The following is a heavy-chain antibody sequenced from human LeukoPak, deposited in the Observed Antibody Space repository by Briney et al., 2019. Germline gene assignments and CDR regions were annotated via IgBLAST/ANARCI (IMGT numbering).Heavy chain of an antibody. CDR1: GGSISSYY. CDR2: IYYSGST. Sequence: SETLSLTCTVSGGSISSYYWSWIRQPPGKGLGWIGYIYYSGSTNYNPSLKSRVTISVDTSKNQFSLKLSSVTAADTAVYYCARRAVRGYSYGYDYWGQGTLVTVSS. J-gene: IGHJ4*02. CDR3: ARRAVRGYSYGYDY. V-gene: IGHV4-59*08. D-gene: IGHD5-18*01.